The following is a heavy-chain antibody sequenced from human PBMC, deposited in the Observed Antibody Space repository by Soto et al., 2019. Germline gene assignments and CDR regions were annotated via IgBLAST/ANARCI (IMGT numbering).Heavy chain of an antibody. D-gene: IGHD2-15*01. CDR3: AKRATTVPTPGNYFDC. CDR2: LTPAGTT. V-gene: IGHV3-23*01. J-gene: IGHJ4*02. Sequence: EVQLLESVGGLVQPGGSLRLSCAASGFSFSDYSMTWVRQAPGRGLEWVSTLTPAGTTFYADSVKGRFTISRDNYRNTLSLQMYNLRAEDTARYYCAKRATTVPTPGNYFDCWGQGTLVTVSS. CDR1: GFSFSDYS.